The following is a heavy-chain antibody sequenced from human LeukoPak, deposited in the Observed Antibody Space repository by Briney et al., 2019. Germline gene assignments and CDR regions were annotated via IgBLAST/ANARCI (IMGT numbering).Heavy chain of an antibody. CDR1: GYSISSGYY. V-gene: IGHV4-38-2*02. J-gene: IGHJ5*02. CDR3: ARVNYYGSGSYNWFDP. CDR2: IYHSRST. Sequence: PSETLSLTCTVSGYSISSGYYWGWIRQPPGKGLEWIGSIYHSRSTYYNPSLKSRVTISVDTSKNQFSLKLSSVTAADTAVYYCARVNYYGSGSYNWFDPWGQGTLVTVSS. D-gene: IGHD3-10*01.